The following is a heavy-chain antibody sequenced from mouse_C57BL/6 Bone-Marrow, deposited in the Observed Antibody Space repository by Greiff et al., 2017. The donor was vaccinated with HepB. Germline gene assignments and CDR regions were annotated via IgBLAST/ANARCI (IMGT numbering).Heavy chain of an antibody. CDR1: GFTFSDYG. D-gene: IGHD1-1*01. V-gene: IGHV5-17*01. Sequence: EVQLMESGGGLVKPGGSLKLSCAASGFTFSDYGMHWVRQAPEKGLEWVAYISSGSSTIYYANTVKGRYTISRDNAKNTLFLQMTSLRSEDTAMYYCARREHYYSSSYPGWFAYWGQGTLVTVSA. CDR2: ISSGSSTI. CDR3: ARREHYYSSSYPGWFAY. J-gene: IGHJ3*01.